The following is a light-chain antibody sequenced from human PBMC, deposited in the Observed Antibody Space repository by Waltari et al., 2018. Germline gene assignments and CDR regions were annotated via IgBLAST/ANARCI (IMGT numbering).Light chain of an antibody. J-gene: IGLJ2*01. CDR3: GTRDTGLSAWV. V-gene: IGLV1-51*01. CDR1: SSHHANNY. CDR2: DNN. Sequence: QSVLTPPPPVTAPPGQRATIPRPGSSSHHANNYVSWYQQLPGTAPKLLIYDNNERPSGIPDRFSGSKSGTSATLDITGLQTGDEADYYCGTRDTGLSAWVFGGGTKVTVL.